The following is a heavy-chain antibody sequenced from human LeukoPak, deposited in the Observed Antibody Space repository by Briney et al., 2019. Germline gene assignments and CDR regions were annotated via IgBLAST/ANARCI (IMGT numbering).Heavy chain of an antibody. CDR2: IYTSGST. CDR1: GASISSGSYY. CDR3: AREVGIFGVVIIPKTFDI. Sequence: SQTLSLTCTVSGASISSGSYYWNWIRQPAGKGLEWIGRIYTSGSTNYNPSLKSRVTISVDTSKNQFSLKLSSVTAADTAVYYCAREVGIFGVVIIPKTFDIWGQGTMVTVSS. J-gene: IGHJ3*02. V-gene: IGHV4-61*02. D-gene: IGHD3-3*01.